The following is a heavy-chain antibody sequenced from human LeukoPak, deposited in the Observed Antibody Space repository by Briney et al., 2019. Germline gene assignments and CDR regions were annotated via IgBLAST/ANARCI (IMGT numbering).Heavy chain of an antibody. D-gene: IGHD3-3*01. J-gene: IGHJ6*02. Sequence: KPSETLSITCTVSGGSISSYHWSWIRQPPGKGLEWIGHIYYTGSTNYNPSLKSRVTISLDTSKNQFSLKLSSVTAADTAVYYCTRSLGVVIHGGMDVWGQGTTVTVSS. CDR1: GGSISSYH. CDR2: IYYTGST. V-gene: IGHV4-59*01. CDR3: TRSLGVVIHGGMDV.